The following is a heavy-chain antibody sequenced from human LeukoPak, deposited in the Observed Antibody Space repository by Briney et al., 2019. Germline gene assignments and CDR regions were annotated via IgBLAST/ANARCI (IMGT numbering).Heavy chain of an antibody. CDR3: ARIKAGLEIDY. Sequence: SETLSLTCTVSGGSISSYYWSWIWQPPGKGLEWIGYIYYSGNTNYNPSLKSRVTISVDTSKNQFSLKLSSVTAADTAVYYCARIKAGLEIDYWGQGTLVTVSS. J-gene: IGHJ4*02. CDR1: GGSISSYY. D-gene: IGHD3/OR15-3a*01. CDR2: IYYSGNT. V-gene: IGHV4-59*01.